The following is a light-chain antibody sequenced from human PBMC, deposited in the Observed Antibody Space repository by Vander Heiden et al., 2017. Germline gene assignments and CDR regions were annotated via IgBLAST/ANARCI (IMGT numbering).Light chain of an antibody. CDR3: MIWHSSAWV. CDR2: YKSDSDK. J-gene: IGLJ3*02. V-gene: IGLV5-45*03. Sequence: QAVLTQPSSPSASLGASASLTCTLRSGISVDTYRIYWYQQKPGSPPQYLLRYKSDSDKQQGSGVPSRFSGSKDASANAGILLISGLQSEDEADYYCMIWHSSAWVFGGGTKLTVL. CDR1: SGISVDTYR.